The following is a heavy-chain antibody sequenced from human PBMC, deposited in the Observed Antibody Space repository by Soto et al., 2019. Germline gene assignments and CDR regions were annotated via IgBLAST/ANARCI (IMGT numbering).Heavy chain of an antibody. Sequence: QVQLVESGGGVVQPGRSLRLSCAASGFTFSSYGMHWVRQAPGKGLEWVAVIWYDGSNKYYADSVKGRFTISRDNSKNTLYLQMNRLRAEDTAVYYCARDLIIAAAGTGLGYWGQGTLVTVSS. V-gene: IGHV3-33*01. CDR1: GFTFSSYG. J-gene: IGHJ4*02. CDR3: ARDLIIAAAGTGLGY. D-gene: IGHD6-13*01. CDR2: IWYDGSNK.